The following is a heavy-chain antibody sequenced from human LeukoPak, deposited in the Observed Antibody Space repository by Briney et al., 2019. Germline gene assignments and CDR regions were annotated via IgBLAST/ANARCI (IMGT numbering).Heavy chain of an antibody. V-gene: IGHV4-39*07. D-gene: IGHD3-10*01. CDR1: GGSISSSSYY. CDR3: ARGPPDFYNSGSYYNGYNWFDS. CDR2: IYYSGST. Sequence: PSETLSLTCTVSGGSISSSSYYWGWIRQPPGKGLEWIGSIYYSGSTYYNPSLKSRVTISVDTSKNQFSLTLTSVTAADTAVYYCARGPPDFYNSGSYYNGYNWFDSWGQGTLVTVSS. J-gene: IGHJ5*01.